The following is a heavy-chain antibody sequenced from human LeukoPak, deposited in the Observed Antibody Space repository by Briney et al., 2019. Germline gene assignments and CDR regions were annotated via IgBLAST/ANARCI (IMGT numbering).Heavy chain of an antibody. CDR3: ARHQQRDFWSGYYNNGFDY. CDR2: IYPGDSDT. J-gene: IGHJ4*02. CDR1: GYSFTSHW. V-gene: IGHV5-51*01. D-gene: IGHD3-3*01. Sequence: GESLKISCKGSGYSFTSHWIGWVRQMPGKGLEWMGIIYPGDSDTRYSPSFQGQVTISADKSISTAYLQWSSLKASDTAMYYCARHQQRDFWSGYYNNGFDYWGQGTLVTVSS.